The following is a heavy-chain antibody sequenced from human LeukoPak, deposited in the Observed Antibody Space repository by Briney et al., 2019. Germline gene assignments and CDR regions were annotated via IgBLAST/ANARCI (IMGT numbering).Heavy chain of an antibody. D-gene: IGHD3-10*01. CDR1: GFTISGSA. CDR3: TRLRGEKASGDY. V-gene: IGHV3-73*01. Sequence: GGSLRLSCAASGFTISGSAMHWVRQVSGKGLEWVGRIRSKTNNYATEYAVSVKGRFTISRDDSKNTVYLQMNSLRTEDTAVYYCTRLRGEKASGDYWGQGTLVIVSS. J-gene: IGHJ4*02. CDR2: IRSKTNNYAT.